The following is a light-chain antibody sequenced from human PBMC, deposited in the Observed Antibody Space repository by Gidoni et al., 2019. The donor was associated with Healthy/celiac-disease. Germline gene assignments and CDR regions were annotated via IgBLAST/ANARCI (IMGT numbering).Light chain of an antibody. CDR1: QSISSY. CDR2: AAS. V-gene: IGKV1-39*01. CDR3: QQSYSTPMYT. Sequence: DIQMTQSPSSLSASVGDRVTITCRASQSISSYLNWYQQKPGKAPKLLIYAASSLQSGVPSRFSGSESGTDFTLTISSLQPEDFATYYYQQSYSTPMYTFGQGTKLEIK. J-gene: IGKJ2*01.